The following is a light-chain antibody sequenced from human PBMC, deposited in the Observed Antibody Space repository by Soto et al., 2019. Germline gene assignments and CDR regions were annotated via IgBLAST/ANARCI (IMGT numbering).Light chain of an antibody. CDR2: GTS. Sequence: EIVMTQSPVTLSVSPGERATLSCRASQSVSSNLAWSQQKPGQAPRLLIYGTSSRAAGVPDRFTGSGSGTDFTLTISRLEPEDFAVYYCHQSVVSRWTFGQATKV. J-gene: IGKJ1*01. CDR3: HQSVVSRWT. CDR1: QSVSSN. V-gene: IGKV3-20*01.